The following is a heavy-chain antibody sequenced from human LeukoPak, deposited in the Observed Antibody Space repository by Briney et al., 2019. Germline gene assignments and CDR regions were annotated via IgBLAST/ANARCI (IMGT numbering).Heavy chain of an antibody. V-gene: IGHV4-34*01. CDR1: GGSFSGYY. Sequence: SETLSLTCAVYGGSFSGYYWSWIRQPPGKGLEWIGEINHSGSTNYNPSLKSRVTISVDTSKNQFSLKLSSVTAADTAVYYCARISPPYCGGDCHGNYWGQGTLVTVSS. J-gene: IGHJ4*02. CDR2: INHSGST. D-gene: IGHD2-21*02. CDR3: ARISPPYCGGDCHGNY.